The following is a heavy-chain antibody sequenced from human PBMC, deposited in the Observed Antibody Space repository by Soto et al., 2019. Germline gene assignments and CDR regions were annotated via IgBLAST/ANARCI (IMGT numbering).Heavy chain of an antibody. Sequence: ASVKVSCKASGYTFTSYGISWVRQAPGQGLEWMGWISAYNGNTNYAQKLQGRVTMTTDTSTSTAYMELRSLRSDDTAVYYCARGAEVYDILTGYQPLNFDYWGQGTLVTVSS. CDR3: ARGAEVYDILTGYQPLNFDY. V-gene: IGHV1-18*01. CDR1: GYTFTSYG. CDR2: ISAYNGNT. D-gene: IGHD3-9*01. J-gene: IGHJ4*02.